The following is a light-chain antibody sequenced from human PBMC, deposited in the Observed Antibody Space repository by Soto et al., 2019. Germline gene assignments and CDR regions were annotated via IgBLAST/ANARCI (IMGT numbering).Light chain of an antibody. J-gene: IGKJ1*01. V-gene: IGKV1-5*01. CDR3: QNYNSYSEA. CDR2: DAP. CDR1: QSISSW. Sequence: DIQMTQSPSTLSASVGDRVTITCRASQSISSWLAWYQQKPGKAPKILIYDAPSLESGVPSRFSGSGSGTELTLTISSLQPDDFATYYCQNYNSYSEAXGQGTKVDIK.